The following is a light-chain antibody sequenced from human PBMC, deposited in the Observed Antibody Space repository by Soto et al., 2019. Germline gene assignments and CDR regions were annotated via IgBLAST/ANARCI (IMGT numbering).Light chain of an antibody. V-gene: IGKV3D-20*02. J-gene: IGKJ4*01. CDR2: GVS. Sequence: EIVLTQSPGTLSLSPGERATLSCRASQVVSRGYLAWYHQKPGRAPRLLIYGVSSRATGISDRFSGSGSGTDFTLTISRLEPEDFAVYYCQHRSNWPLTFGGGTKVDIK. CDR1: QVVSRGY. CDR3: QHRSNWPLT.